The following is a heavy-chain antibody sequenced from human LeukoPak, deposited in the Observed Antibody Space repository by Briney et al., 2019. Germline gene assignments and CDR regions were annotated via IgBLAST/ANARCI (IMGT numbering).Heavy chain of an antibody. CDR3: ARVTVWGSYRYIDY. D-gene: IGHD3-16*02. CDR2: IYYSGST. J-gene: IGHJ4*02. V-gene: IGHV4-59*11. CDR1: GGSISSHY. Sequence: PSETLSPTCTVSGGSISSHYWSWIRQPPGKGLEWIGYIYYSGSTNYNPSLKSRVTISVDTSKNQFSLKLSSVTAADTAVYYCARVTVWGSYRYIDYWGQGTLVTVSS.